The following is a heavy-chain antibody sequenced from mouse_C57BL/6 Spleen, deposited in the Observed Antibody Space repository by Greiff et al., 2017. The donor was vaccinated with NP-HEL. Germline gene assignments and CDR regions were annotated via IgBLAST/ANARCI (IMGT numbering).Heavy chain of an antibody. Sequence: QVQLQQPGAELVKPGASVKLSCKASGYTFTSYWMHWVKQRPGQGLEWIGMIHPNSGSTNYNEKFKSKATLTVDKSSSTAYMQLSSLTSEDSAVDDGARGGYGGYYFDYWGQGTTLTVSS. CDR3: ARGGYGGYYFDY. J-gene: IGHJ2*01. V-gene: IGHV1-64*01. CDR2: IHPNSGST. CDR1: GYTFTSYW. D-gene: IGHD2-14*01.